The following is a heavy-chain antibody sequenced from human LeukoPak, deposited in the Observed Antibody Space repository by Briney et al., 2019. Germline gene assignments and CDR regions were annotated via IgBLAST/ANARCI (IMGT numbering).Heavy chain of an antibody. Sequence: GSVMVSCKASGYTFTSYGISWVRQAPGQGLEWMGWISAYNGNTNYAQKLQGRVTMTTDTSTSTAYMELRSLRSDDTAVYYCARAGVTMVRGVIDYWGQGTLVTVSS. V-gene: IGHV1-18*01. CDR2: ISAYNGNT. J-gene: IGHJ4*02. CDR3: ARAGVTMVRGVIDY. D-gene: IGHD3-10*01. CDR1: GYTFTSYG.